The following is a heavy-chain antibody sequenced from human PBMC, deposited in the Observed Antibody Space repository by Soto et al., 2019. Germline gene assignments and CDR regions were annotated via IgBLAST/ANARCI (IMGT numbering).Heavy chain of an antibody. CDR1: GFSFSSYA. J-gene: IGHJ5*02. D-gene: IGHD4-4*01. Sequence: GGSLRLSCAASGFSFSSYAVSWVRQAPGKGLEWVSAISGSGGSTYYADSVKGRFTISRDNSKNTLYLQMNSLRAEDTAVYYSAKDPYYSNYVGRFDPWGQGTLVTVSS. V-gene: IGHV3-23*01. CDR2: ISGSGGST. CDR3: AKDPYYSNYVGRFDP.